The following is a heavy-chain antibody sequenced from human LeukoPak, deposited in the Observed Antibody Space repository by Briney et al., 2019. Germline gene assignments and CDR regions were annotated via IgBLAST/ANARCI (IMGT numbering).Heavy chain of an antibody. D-gene: IGHD3-22*01. Sequence: GGSLRLSCSASGFTFSSYAMHWVRQAPGKGLEYVSAISSNGGSTYYADSVKGRFTVSRDNSKNRLYLQMNSLRAEDTAVYYCARGYYDLDYWGQGTLVTVSS. CDR3: ARGYYDLDY. V-gene: IGHV3-64*04. CDR1: GFTFSSYA. J-gene: IGHJ4*02. CDR2: ISSNGGST.